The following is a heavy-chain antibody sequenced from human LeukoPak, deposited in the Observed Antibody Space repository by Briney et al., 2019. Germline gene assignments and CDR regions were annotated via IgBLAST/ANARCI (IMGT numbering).Heavy chain of an antibody. Sequence: ASVKVSCKASGYTFTTYYMHWVRQAPGQGLEWMGIINPSGGSTSYAQKFQGRVTMTRDTSTSTVYMELSSLRSEDTAVYYCARTAGVTVSFDYWGQGTLVTVSS. CDR2: INPSGGST. CDR1: GYTFTTYY. V-gene: IGHV1-46*01. D-gene: IGHD2-8*02. CDR3: ARTAGVTVSFDY. J-gene: IGHJ4*02.